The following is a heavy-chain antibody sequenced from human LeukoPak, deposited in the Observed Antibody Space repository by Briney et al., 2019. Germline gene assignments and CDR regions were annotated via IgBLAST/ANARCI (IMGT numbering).Heavy chain of an antibody. J-gene: IGHJ4*02. CDR1: GFTFSSYD. CDR2: IGTAGDT. Sequence: GGSLRLSCAASGFTFSSYDMHWVRQATGKGLEWVSAIGTAGDTYYPGSVKGRFTISRENAKNSLYLQMNSLRPEDAAVYYCAKAPVTTCRGAFCYPFDYWGLGTLVTVSS. CDR3: AKAPVTTCRGAFCYPFDY. V-gene: IGHV3-13*01. D-gene: IGHD2-15*01.